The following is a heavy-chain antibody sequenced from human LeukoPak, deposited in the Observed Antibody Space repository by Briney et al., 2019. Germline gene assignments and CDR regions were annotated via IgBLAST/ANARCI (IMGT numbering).Heavy chain of an antibody. D-gene: IGHD3-3*01. Sequence: SVKVSCKASGGTFSSYAISWVRQAPGQGLEWMGRIIPILGIANYAQKFQGRVTITADKSTSTAYMELSSLRSEDTAVYYCARTRRITTPTFDYWGQGTLVTVSS. CDR2: IIPILGIA. V-gene: IGHV1-69*04. CDR3: ARTRRITTPTFDY. CDR1: GGTFSSYA. J-gene: IGHJ4*02.